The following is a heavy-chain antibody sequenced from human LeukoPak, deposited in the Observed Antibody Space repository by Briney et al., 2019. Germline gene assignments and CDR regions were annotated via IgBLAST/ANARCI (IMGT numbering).Heavy chain of an antibody. CDR2: IYYSGST. D-gene: IGHD6-13*01. Sequence: PSETLSLTCTVSSGSISSGDYYWSWIRQPPGKGLEWIGYIYYSGSTYYNPSLKSRLTISVDTSKNQFSLKLSSVTAADTAVYYCARDTSSWGHDFDYWGQGTLVTVSS. V-gene: IGHV4-30-4*08. CDR3: ARDTSSWGHDFDY. J-gene: IGHJ4*02. CDR1: SGSISSGDYY.